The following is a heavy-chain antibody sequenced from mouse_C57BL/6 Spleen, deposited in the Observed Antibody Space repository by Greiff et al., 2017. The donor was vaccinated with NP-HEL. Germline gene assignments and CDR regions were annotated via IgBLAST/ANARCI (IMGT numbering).Heavy chain of an antibody. D-gene: IGHD2-4*01. Sequence: EVQLQQSGPELVKPGASVKIPCKASGYTFTDYNMDWVKQSHGKSLEWIGDINPNNGGTIYNQKFKGKATLTVDKSSSTAYMELRSLTSEDTAVYYCARGGNDYLAYWGQGTLVTVSA. CDR1: GYTFTDYN. V-gene: IGHV1-18*01. J-gene: IGHJ3*01. CDR2: INPNNGGT. CDR3: ARGGNDYLAY.